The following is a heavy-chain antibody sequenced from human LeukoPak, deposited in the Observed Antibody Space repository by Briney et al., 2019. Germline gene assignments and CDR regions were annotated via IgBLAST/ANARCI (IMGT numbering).Heavy chain of an antibody. D-gene: IGHD4/OR15-4a*01. CDR3: ARHAQTISSPLDY. J-gene: IGHJ4*02. CDR2: IYYSGST. CDR1: GGSLRNYY. Sequence: SETLSLTCTVSGGSLRNYYWSWIRQPPGKGLEFIGYIYYSGSTNYNPSLKSRVTMSVDTSKNQFSLRLNSVTAADAAVYYCARHAQTISSPLDYWGQGTLVTVSS. V-gene: IGHV4-59*08.